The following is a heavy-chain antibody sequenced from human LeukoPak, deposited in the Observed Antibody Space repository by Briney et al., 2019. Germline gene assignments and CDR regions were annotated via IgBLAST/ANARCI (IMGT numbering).Heavy chain of an antibody. CDR1: GGSFSGYY. J-gene: IGHJ4*02. CDR2: INYSGST. Sequence: SETLSLTCAVNGGSFSGYYWTWIRQPPGKGLEWIGEINYSGSTNYNPSLKSRVIISVDTSKSQFSLKLSSVTAADTAVYYCARGPTVVYDILTGYYYFDYWGQGTLVTVSS. CDR3: ARGPTVVYDILTGYYYFDY. V-gene: IGHV4-34*01. D-gene: IGHD3-9*01.